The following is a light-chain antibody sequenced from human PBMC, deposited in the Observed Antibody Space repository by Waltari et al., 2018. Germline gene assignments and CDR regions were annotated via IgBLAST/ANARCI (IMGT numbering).Light chain of an antibody. CDR1: ILGNKY. V-gene: IGLV3-1*01. CDR2: QDT. J-gene: IGLJ3*02. CDR3: QALGTGAWV. Sequence: SYELTQPPSVSVSPGQTASITCSGDILGNKYASWYQQKPGQSPLLVIYQDTNRPSGIPERFSGSKSGNAATLTISGTQAMDEADYYCQALGTGAWVFGGRTKLTVL.